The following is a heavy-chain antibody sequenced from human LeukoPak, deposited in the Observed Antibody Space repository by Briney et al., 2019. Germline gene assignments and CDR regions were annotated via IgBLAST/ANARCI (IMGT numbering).Heavy chain of an antibody. J-gene: IGHJ4*02. D-gene: IGHD3-10*01. CDR1: GFTFNTYG. CDR3: AKDRSKGYGSGSSYIRAQKYYFDY. Sequence: GGFLRLSCAASGFTFNTYGMHWVRQAPGKGLESVAFIRFDGTNKYYADSVKGRFTISRDNSKNTLYLQMNSLRADDTAVYYCAKDRSKGYGSGSSYIRAQKYYFDYWGQGTLVTVSS. CDR2: IRFDGTNK. V-gene: IGHV3-30*02.